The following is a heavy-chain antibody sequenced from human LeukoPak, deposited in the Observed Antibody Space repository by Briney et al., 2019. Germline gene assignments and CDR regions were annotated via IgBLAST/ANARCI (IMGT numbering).Heavy chain of an antibody. CDR2: IIPIFGTA. J-gene: IGHJ5*02. CDR3: AREHCSGGSCYNP. Sequence: ASVKVSCKASGGTFSSYAISWVRQAPGQELEWMGGIIPIFGTANYAQKFQGRVTITTDESTSTAYMELSSLRSEDTAVYYCAREHCSGGSCYNPWGQGTLVTVSS. D-gene: IGHD2-15*01. V-gene: IGHV1-69*05. CDR1: GGTFSSYA.